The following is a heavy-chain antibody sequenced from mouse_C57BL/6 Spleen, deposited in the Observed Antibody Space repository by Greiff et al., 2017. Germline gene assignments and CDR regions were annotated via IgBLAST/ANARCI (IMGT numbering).Heavy chain of an antibody. V-gene: IGHV1-64*01. Sequence: QVQLQQPGAELVKPGASVKLSCKASGYTFTRYWMHWVKQRPGQGLEWIGMIHPNSGSTNYNEKFKSKATLTVDKTSSTAYMQLSSLTSEDSAVYYCARSGANWDPLAYWGQGTLVTVSA. CDR1: GYTFTRYW. CDR3: ARSGANWDPLAY. J-gene: IGHJ3*01. D-gene: IGHD4-1*01. CDR2: IHPNSGST.